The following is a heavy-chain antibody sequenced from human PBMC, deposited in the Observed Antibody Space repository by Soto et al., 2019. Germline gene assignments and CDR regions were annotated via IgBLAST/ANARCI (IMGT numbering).Heavy chain of an antibody. V-gene: IGHV4-59*08. J-gene: IGHJ6*02. CDR2: SYYSGRT. CDR1: GGSINNYY. CDR3: ARRGYCTNGVCYYGMDV. Sequence: PSETLSLTCTVSGGSINNYYWSWIRQPPGKGLEWIGYSYYSGRTSYNPSLKSRVTISVDTSKNQFSLKLSSVTAADTAVYYCARRGYCTNGVCYYGMDVWGQGTTVTV. D-gene: IGHD2-8*01.